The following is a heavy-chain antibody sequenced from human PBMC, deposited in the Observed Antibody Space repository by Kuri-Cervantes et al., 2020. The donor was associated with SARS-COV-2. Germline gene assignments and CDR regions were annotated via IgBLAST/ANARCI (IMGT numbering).Heavy chain of an antibody. V-gene: IGHV4-39*01. CDR3: ACLSSGYNDVFDF. CDR2: IYYTGSA. CDR1: GGSVSSSSYY. Sequence: SETLSLTCTVSGGSVSSSSYYWGWIRQPPGKGLKWIGSIYYTGSAYYNSSLKSRVTISVDTSKNQFSLKLSSVTAADTAVYYCACLSSGYNDVFDFWGQGMLVTVSS. D-gene: IGHD3-22*01. J-gene: IGHJ4*02.